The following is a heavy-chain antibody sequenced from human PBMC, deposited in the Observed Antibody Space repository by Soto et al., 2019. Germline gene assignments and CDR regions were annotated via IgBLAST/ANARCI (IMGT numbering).Heavy chain of an antibody. J-gene: IGHJ6*02. V-gene: IGHV1-69*12. Sequence: QVQLVQSGAEVKKPGSSVKVSCKASGGTFSSYAISWVRQAPGQGLEWMGGVIPIFGTANYAQKFQGRVTMTAEEATRTAYMELSSRGSEDTAVYYCARVRFRITGTLYYYGMDVWGQGTTVTVSS. CDR1: GGTFSSYA. D-gene: IGHD1-7*01. CDR3: ARVRFRITGTLYYYGMDV. CDR2: VIPIFGTA.